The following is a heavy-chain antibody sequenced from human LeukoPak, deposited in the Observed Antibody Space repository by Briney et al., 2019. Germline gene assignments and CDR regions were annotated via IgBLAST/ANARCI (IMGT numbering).Heavy chain of an antibody. J-gene: IGHJ6*02. D-gene: IGHD2-15*01. V-gene: IGHV4-34*01. CDR3: ARHIVVVVAAIVPYYYYGMDV. CDR2: INHSGST. CDR1: GGSFSGYY. Sequence: PSETLSLTCAVYGGSFSGYYWSWIRQPPGKGLEWIGEINHSGSTNYNPSLKSRVTISVDTSKNQFSLKLSSVTAADTAVYYCARHIVVVVAAIVPYYYYGMDVWGQGTTVTVSS.